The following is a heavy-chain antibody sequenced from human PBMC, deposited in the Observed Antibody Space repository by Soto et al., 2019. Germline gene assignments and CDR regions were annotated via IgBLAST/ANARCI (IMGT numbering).Heavy chain of an antibody. CDR1: GGSISSGAYY. CDR3: AREGLRQTEVFDP. CDR2: IYYSGST. Sequence: SETLSLTCTVSGGSISSGAYYWSWIRQPPGKGLEWIGYIYYSGSTYYNPSLKSRGTISVDTSKNQFSLKLSSVTAADTAVYYCAREGLRQTEVFDPWCQGTLVTVTS. V-gene: IGHV4-30-4*01. D-gene: IGHD4-17*01. J-gene: IGHJ5*02.